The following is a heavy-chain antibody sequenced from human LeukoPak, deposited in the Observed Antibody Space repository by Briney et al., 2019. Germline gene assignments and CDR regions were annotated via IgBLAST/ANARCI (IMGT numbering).Heavy chain of an antibody. D-gene: IGHD2-21*02. CDR2: IIPIFHTA. J-gene: IGHJ4*02. CDR3: ARDLGPDCGGDCPVDY. Sequence: GASVKVSCKASGGTFSSYAINWVRQAPGQGLEWMGRIIPIFHTADYAQKFQGRVTITTDESTNTAYMELSSLRSEDTAVYYCARDLGPDCGGDCPVDYWGQGTLVTVSS. V-gene: IGHV1-69*05. CDR1: GGTFSSYA.